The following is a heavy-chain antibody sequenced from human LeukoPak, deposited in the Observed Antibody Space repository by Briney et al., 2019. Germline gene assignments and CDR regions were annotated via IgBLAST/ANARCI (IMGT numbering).Heavy chain of an antibody. J-gene: IGHJ4*02. CDR1: GFTFDDYS. CDR2: INWNGAST. V-gene: IGHV3-20*04. CDR3: AKDSDSGGYYVDY. D-gene: IGHD3-22*01. Sequence: PGGSLRLSCAASGFTFDDYSMSWVRQAPGKGLEWVSDINWNGASTGYADSVKGRFTISRDNSKNSLYLQMNSLRAEDTALYYCAKDSDSGGYYVDYWGQGTLVTVSS.